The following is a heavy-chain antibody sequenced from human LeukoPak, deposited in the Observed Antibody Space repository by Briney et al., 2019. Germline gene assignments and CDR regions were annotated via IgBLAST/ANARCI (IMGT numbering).Heavy chain of an antibody. CDR1: GGSISSSSYY. Sequence: SETLSLTCTVSGGSISSSSYYWGWIRQPPGKGLEWIGSIYYSGSTYYNPSLKSQVTISVDTSKNQFSLKLSSVTAADTAVYYCARDGVGATWYFDYWGQGTLVTVSS. CDR2: IYYSGST. J-gene: IGHJ4*02. V-gene: IGHV4-39*07. D-gene: IGHD1-26*01. CDR3: ARDGVGATWYFDY.